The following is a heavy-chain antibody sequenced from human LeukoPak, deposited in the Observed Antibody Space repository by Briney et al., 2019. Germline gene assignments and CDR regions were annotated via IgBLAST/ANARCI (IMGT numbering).Heavy chain of an antibody. CDR3: AKSAPYYFDY. Sequence: GGSLRLSCTASGFTFGDYAMSWFRQAPGKGLEWVGFIRSKAYGGTTEYAASVKGRFTISGDDSKSIAYLQMNSLRAEDTAVYYCAKSAPYYFDYWGQGTLVTVSS. J-gene: IGHJ4*02. V-gene: IGHV3-49*03. CDR2: IRSKAYGGTT. CDR1: GFTFGDYA.